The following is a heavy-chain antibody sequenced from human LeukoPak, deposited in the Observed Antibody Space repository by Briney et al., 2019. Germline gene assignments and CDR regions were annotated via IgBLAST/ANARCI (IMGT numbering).Heavy chain of an antibody. V-gene: IGHV3-21*01. CDR2: ISSSSSYI. CDR1: GFTFSSYS. J-gene: IGHJ4*02. Sequence: PGGSLRLSCAASGFTFSSYSMNWVRQAPGKGLEWVSSISSSSSYIYYADSVKGRFTISRDSAKNSLYLQMNSLRAEDTAVYYCARRKDYGDYGSHFDYWGQGTLVTVSS. D-gene: IGHD4-17*01. CDR3: ARRKDYGDYGSHFDY.